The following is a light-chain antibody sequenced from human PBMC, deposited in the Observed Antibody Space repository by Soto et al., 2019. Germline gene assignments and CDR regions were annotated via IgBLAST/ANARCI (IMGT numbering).Light chain of an antibody. Sequence: EIVLTQSPTTLSLSPGERATLSCRTSQSVGTYLAWSQQNPGQAPRLLIYDTSNRATGTPARFSGSGSGTDFTLTISSLEPEDFAVYYCQQRTNWPPLTFGGGTKVEMK. CDR3: QQRTNWPPLT. J-gene: IGKJ4*01. CDR1: QSVGTY. V-gene: IGKV3-11*01. CDR2: DTS.